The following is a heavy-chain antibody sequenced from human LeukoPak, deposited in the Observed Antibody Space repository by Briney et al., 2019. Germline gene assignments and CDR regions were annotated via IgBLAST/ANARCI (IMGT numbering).Heavy chain of an antibody. J-gene: IGHJ6*03. V-gene: IGHV3-9*01. D-gene: IGHD6-6*01. CDR2: ISWNSGSI. CDR1: GFTFDDYA. Sequence: GRSLRLSCAATGFTFDDYAVHWVRQAPGKGLEWVSGISWNSGSIGYADSVKGRFTVSRDNAKNSLYLQMNSLRAEDTALYYCAKDGRGQLVNYYSYMDVWGKGTTVTVSS. CDR3: AKDGRGQLVNYYSYMDV.